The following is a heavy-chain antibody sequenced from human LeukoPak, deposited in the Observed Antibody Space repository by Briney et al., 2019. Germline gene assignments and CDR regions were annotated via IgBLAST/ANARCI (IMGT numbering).Heavy chain of an antibody. CDR3: ATAPIIAVAGTPYYFDY. D-gene: IGHD6-19*01. CDR1: GYTLTELS. CDR2: FDPEDGET. Sequence: GASVKVSFKVSGYTLTELSMHWGRPAPGKGRGWRGGFDPEDGETIYSQKFPGRVTITEHTSTHTAYMELSSLRSEDTAVYYCATAPIIAVAGTPYYFDYWGQGTLVTVSS. J-gene: IGHJ4*02. V-gene: IGHV1-24*01.